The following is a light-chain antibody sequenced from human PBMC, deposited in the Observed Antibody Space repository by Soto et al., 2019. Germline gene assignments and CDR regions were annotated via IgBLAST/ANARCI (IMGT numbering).Light chain of an antibody. CDR3: HQYNSDLYT. V-gene: IGKV1-5*03. CDR2: RAS. J-gene: IGKJ2*01. CDR1: QSISSW. Sequence: DIQMTQSPPTLSASVGDRVTITFRASQSISSWLAWYQQKAGKAPKLLISRASTLESGVPSRFSGSRSGTEFTLTISSLQPDDFATYYCHQYNSDLYTFGQGTKLEIK.